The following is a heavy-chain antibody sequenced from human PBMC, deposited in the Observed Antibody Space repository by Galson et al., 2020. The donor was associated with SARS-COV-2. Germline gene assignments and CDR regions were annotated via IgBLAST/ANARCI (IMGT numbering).Heavy chain of an antibody. J-gene: IGHJ3*01. CDR2: IYYNGNT. CDR1: GGSITGYH. D-gene: IGHD3-16*01. Sequence: SQTPTLTCSVSGGSITGYHWNWIRQSPGQHVERIGYIYYNGNTKYNPALSSRVSISLDTSKRQLHRRVRSVTAADTATYYCAGDDGRMDGYSWGFAFNLCGLGTAVTVSS. CDR3: AGDDGRMDGYSWGFAFNL. V-gene: IGHV4-59*01.